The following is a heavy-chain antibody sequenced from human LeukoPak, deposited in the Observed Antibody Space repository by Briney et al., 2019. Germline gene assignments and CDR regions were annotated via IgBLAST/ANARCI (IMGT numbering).Heavy chain of an antibody. D-gene: IGHD2-15*01. V-gene: IGHV1-2*02. CDR1: GYTFTGYY. J-gene: IGHJ6*03. CDR2: INPNSGGT. CDR3: ASSPIFTPGYYYHMDV. Sequence: ASVKVSCKASGYTFTGYYMHWVRQAPGQGLEWMGWINPNSGGTNYAQKFQGRVTMTRDTSISTAYMELSRLRSDDTAVYYCASSPIFTPGYYYHMDVWGKGTTVTVTS.